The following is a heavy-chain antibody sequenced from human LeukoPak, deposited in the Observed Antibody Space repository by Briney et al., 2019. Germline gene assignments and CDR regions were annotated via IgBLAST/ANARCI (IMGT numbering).Heavy chain of an antibody. D-gene: IGHD3-22*01. Sequence: SGGSLKLSCAASGFTFSGSAMHWVRQASGKGLEWVGRIRSKANSYATAYAASVKGRFTISRDDSKNTAYLQVNSLKTEDTAVYYCTRPHSSGYYYYFDYWGQGTLVTVSS. J-gene: IGHJ4*02. CDR1: GFTFSGSA. V-gene: IGHV3-73*01. CDR2: IRSKANSYAT. CDR3: TRPHSSGYYYYFDY.